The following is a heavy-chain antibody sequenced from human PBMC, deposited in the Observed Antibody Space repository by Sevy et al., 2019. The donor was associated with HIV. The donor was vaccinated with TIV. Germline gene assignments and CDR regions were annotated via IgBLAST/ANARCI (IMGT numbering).Heavy chain of an antibody. V-gene: IGHV3-30*09. J-gene: IGHJ4*02. D-gene: IGHD2-21*02. CDR3: ARVGVSYCTDDCYHRFDY. CDR2: ISYDGSKK. CDR1: GFTFSSYA. Sequence: LSLTCAASGFTFSSYALLWVRQAPGKGLEWVSLISYDGSKKYYSDSVKGRFAISRDESKTTLFLQMNSLRSEETAIYYCARVGVSYCTDDCYHRFDYWGRGTLVTVSS.